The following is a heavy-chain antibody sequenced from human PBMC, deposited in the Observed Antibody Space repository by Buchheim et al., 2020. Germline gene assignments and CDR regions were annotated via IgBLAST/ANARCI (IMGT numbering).Heavy chain of an antibody. CDR3: ARDFLAVAGTGFDY. J-gene: IGHJ4*02. D-gene: IGHD6-19*01. CDR2: INPSGGST. V-gene: IGHV1-46*03. Sequence: QVQLVQSGAEVKKPGASVKVSCKASGYTFTSYDINWVRQATGQGLEWMGIINPSGGSTSYAQKFQGRVTMTRDTSTSTVYMELSSLRSEDTAVYYCARDFLAVAGTGFDYWGQGTL. CDR1: GYTFTSYD.